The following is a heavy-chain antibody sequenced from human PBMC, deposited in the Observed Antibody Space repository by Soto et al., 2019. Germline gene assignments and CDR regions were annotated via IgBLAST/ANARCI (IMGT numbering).Heavy chain of an antibody. J-gene: IGHJ4*02. Sequence: QAQLVESGGGLVKPGGSLRLSCEASGFTFSDYYMTWIRQAPGKGLEWVAYINSRGTTIYSADSVKGRFTISRDNAKKSLYLQMGSLRAADTAVYYCARFSSMAAPFDFWGQGTLVTVSS. D-gene: IGHD6-6*01. CDR2: INSRGTTI. CDR3: ARFSSMAAPFDF. V-gene: IGHV3-11*01. CDR1: GFTFSDYY.